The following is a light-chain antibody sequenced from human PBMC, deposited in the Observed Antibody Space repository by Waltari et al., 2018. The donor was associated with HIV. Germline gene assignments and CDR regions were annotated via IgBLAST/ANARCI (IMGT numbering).Light chain of an antibody. CDR1: RSNISAGYA. V-gene: IGLV1-40*01. CDR3: QSYDSGLSAYV. J-gene: IGLJ1*01. CDR2: GST. Sequence: QSVLTQPPSVSGSPGPRVTISCTGSRSNISAGYALHWFQHLPGTAPKLLIYGSTNRPSVVPDRFSGSKCGTSASLAITVLQAEDEGDYYCQSYDSGLSAYVFGTGTKVTVL.